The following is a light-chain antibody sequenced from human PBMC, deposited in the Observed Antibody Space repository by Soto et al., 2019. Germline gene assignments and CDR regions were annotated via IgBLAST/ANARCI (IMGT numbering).Light chain of an antibody. Sequence: QAVVTQPPSASGTPGQRVTISCSGGSSNIGINTVTWYQQLPGTAPKLLIYNNIQRPSGVPHRISGSKSGTSAYLAISGLQSEDEADYFCATWDDSLHGLVFGGGTKVTVL. J-gene: IGLJ2*01. CDR1: SSNIGINT. V-gene: IGLV1-44*01. CDR3: ATWDDSLHGLV. CDR2: NNI.